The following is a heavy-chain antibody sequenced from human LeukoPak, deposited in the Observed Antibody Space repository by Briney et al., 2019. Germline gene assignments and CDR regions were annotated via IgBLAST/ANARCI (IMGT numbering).Heavy chain of an antibody. CDR1: GFTFSSYA. D-gene: IGHD3-3*01. CDR3: AKADTIFGVVTPFDY. CDR2: ISGSGGST. J-gene: IGHJ4*02. V-gene: IGHV3-23*01. Sequence: GGSLRLSCAASGFTFSSYAMSWVRQAPGKGLEWVSDISGSGGSTYYADSVKGRFTISRDNSKNTLYLQMNSLRAEDTAVYYCAKADTIFGVVTPFDYWGQGTLVTVSS.